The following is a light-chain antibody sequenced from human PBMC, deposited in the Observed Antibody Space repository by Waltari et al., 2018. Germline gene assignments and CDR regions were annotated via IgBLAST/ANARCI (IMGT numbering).Light chain of an antibody. V-gene: IGLV2-14*01. CDR3: SSYTSSSTPWV. J-gene: IGLJ3*02. Sequence: QSALTQPASVSGSPGQSITISCTGTSSDVGGYNYVSWYQQHPGKAPKLMIYEVSNRPSGVSNRFSGSKSGNTASLIISGLQAEDEADYYYSSYTSSSTPWVFGGGTKLTVL. CDR1: SSDVGGYNY. CDR2: EVS.